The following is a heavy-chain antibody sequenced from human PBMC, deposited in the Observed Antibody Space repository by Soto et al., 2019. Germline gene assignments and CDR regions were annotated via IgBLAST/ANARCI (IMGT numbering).Heavy chain of an antibody. V-gene: IGHV3-23*01. CDR1: GFTFRNFA. Sequence: PGGSLRLSCAPSGFTFRNFAMSWVRQAPGKGLEWLSTINPSGGTTYSVDSVKGRFTISRDNSKNTLYLQMNSLRDEDTAVYYCASGYSSSGDYYGMDVWGQGTTVTVSS. CDR2: INPSGGTT. D-gene: IGHD6-13*01. J-gene: IGHJ6*02. CDR3: ASGYSSSGDYYGMDV.